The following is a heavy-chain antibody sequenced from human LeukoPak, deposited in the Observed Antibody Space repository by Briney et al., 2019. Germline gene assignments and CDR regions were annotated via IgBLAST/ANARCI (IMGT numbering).Heavy chain of an antibody. V-gene: IGHV3-23*01. J-gene: IGHJ4*02. CDR3: AKDGGLLLTADYVWGPDY. D-gene: IGHD3-16*01. Sequence: GGSLRLSCAASGFSFSTYAMTWVRQAPGKGLEWVSSITAKTGTAYYADSVKGRFIVSRDNSKSTLVLQMNSLRAEDTATYYCAKDGGLLLTADYVWGPDYWGQGTLVTVPS. CDR2: ITAKTGTA. CDR1: GFSFSTYA.